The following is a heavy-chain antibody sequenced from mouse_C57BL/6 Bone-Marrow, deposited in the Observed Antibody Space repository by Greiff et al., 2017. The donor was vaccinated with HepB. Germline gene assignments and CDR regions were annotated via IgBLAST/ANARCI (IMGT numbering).Heavy chain of an antibody. J-gene: IGHJ2*01. D-gene: IGHD2-5*01. CDR1: GYSITSGYY. CDR2: ISYDGSN. CDR3: AREDYSNYVDY. V-gene: IGHV3-6*01. Sequence: EVQLQESGPGLVKPSQSLSLTCSVTGYSITSGYYWNWIRQFPGNKLEWMGYISYDGSNNYNPSLKNRIPITRDTSKNQFFLKLNSVTTEDTATYYCAREDYSNYVDYWGQGTTLTVSS.